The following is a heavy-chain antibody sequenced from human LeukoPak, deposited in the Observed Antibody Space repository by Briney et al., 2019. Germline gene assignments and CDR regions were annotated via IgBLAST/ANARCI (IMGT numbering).Heavy chain of an antibody. CDR3: ARAYSSSWYFNWFDP. D-gene: IGHD6-13*01. CDR1: GYSISSGYY. J-gene: IGHJ5*02. V-gene: IGHV4-38-2*02. Sequence: SETLSLTCTVSGYSISSGYYWGWLRQPPGRGLEWIGTIYHGGSTYYNPSLKSRVTISVDTSKNPFSLKLSSVTAADTAVYFCARAYSSSWYFNWFDPWGQGTQVTVSS. CDR2: IYHGGST.